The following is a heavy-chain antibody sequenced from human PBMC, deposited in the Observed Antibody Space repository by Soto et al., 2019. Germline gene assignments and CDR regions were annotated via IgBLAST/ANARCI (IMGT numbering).Heavy chain of an antibody. J-gene: IGHJ4*02. CDR1: GLSVSNNH. V-gene: IGHV3-53*01. Sequence: GVLRLSCAASGLSVSNNHMSWVRQAPGKGLEWVSIIYSGGSTYHADSVKGRFTISRDDSKNTVFLQMNSLRAEDTAVYYCARAYSYRFDYWGQGTLVTVSS. CDR3: ARAYSYRFDY. D-gene: IGHD5-18*01. CDR2: IYSGGST.